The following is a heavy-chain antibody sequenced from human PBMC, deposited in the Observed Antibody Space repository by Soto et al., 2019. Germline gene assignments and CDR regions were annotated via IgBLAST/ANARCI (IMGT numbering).Heavy chain of an antibody. Sequence: QIQLVQSGAEVKNPGASVKVSCKGSGFTFTSFGLNWVRQAPGQGLEWMGWISAYNGNTNYAHNFRGRVTMTTDTSTSTAYMELRSLRSDDTAVYYCAGGFSDYGDYDWGQGTLVTVAS. CDR1: GFTFTSFG. CDR3: AGGFSDYGDYD. D-gene: IGHD4-17*01. J-gene: IGHJ4*02. CDR2: ISAYNGNT. V-gene: IGHV1-18*01.